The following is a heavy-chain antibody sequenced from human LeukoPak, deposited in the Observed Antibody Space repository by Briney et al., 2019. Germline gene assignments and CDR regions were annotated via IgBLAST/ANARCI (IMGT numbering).Heavy chain of an antibody. CDR2: INPNSGGT. CDR3: ARDEVLIRYFDWLPYYYYYGMDV. Sequence: ASVKVSCKASGYTFTGYYMHWVRQAPGQGLEWMGRINPNSGGTNYAQKFQGRVTMTRDTSISTAYMELSRLRSDDTAVYYCARDEVLIRYFDWLPYYYYYGMDVWGQGTTVTVSS. V-gene: IGHV1-2*06. J-gene: IGHJ6*02. CDR1: GYTFTGYY. D-gene: IGHD3-9*01.